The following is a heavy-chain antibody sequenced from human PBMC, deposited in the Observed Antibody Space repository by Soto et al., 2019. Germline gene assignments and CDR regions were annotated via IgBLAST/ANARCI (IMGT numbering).Heavy chain of an antibody. CDR1: GGSISSGGYS. Sequence: QLQLQESGSGLVRPSQTLSLTCAVSGGSISSGGYSWNWIRQPPGKGLEWIGYIYHSGSTLYNPSPKSRVTLPVAKPTNQFSLKLSSVTAADTAVYYCASDHLEGNWFDPWGQGTLVTVSS. CDR2: IYHSGST. V-gene: IGHV4-30-2*01. CDR3: ASDHLEGNWFDP. J-gene: IGHJ5*02.